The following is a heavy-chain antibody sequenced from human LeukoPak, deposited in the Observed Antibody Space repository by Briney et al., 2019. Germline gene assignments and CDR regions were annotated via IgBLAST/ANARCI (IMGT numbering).Heavy chain of an antibody. CDR2: ISAYNGNT. CDR1: GYTFTSYG. Sequence: ASVKVSCKASGYTFTSYGISLVRQAPGQGLEWMGWISAYNGNTNYAQKLQGRVTMTTDTSTSTAYMELRSLRSDDTAVYYCARERSYYGPKRAFDIWGQGTMVTVSS. D-gene: IGHD1-26*01. J-gene: IGHJ3*02. CDR3: ARERSYYGPKRAFDI. V-gene: IGHV1-18*01.